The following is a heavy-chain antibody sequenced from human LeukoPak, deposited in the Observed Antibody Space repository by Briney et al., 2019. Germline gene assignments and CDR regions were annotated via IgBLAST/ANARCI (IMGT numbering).Heavy chain of an antibody. J-gene: IGHJ3*02. CDR3: AKGPTAHYAFDI. CDR1: GFTFSSYA. V-gene: IGHV3-23*01. Sequence: GGSLRLSCAASGFTFSSYAMSWVRQAPGKGLEWVSAISGSGGSTYYADSVKGRFTISRDKSKNTLYLQMNSLRAEDTAVYYCAKGPTAHYAFDIWGQGTMVTVSS. D-gene: IGHD4-17*01. CDR2: ISGSGGST.